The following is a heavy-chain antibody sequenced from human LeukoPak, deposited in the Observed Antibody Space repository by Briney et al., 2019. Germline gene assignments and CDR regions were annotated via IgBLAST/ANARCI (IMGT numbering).Heavy chain of an antibody. Sequence: GGSLRLSCAASGFTFSSYWMSWVRQAPGKGLEWVANIKQDGSEKYYVDSVKGRFTISRDNAKNSLYLQLNNLRPEDTAVYYCANDHFGSGSWDYWGQGTLVTVSS. CDR3: ANDHFGSGSWDY. J-gene: IGHJ4*02. V-gene: IGHV3-7*01. CDR2: IKQDGSEK. CDR1: GFTFSSYW. D-gene: IGHD3-10*01.